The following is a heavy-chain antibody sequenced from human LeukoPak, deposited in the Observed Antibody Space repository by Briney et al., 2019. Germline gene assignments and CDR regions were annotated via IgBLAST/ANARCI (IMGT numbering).Heavy chain of an antibody. D-gene: IGHD2-15*01. V-gene: IGHV1-18*01. Sequence: GASVKVSCKASGYTFTSYGISWVRQAPGQGLEWMGWISAYNGNTNHAQKLQGRVTMTTDTSTSTAYMELRSLRSDDTAVYYCARRQVAATWWTFDYWGQGTLVTVSS. J-gene: IGHJ4*02. CDR2: ISAYNGNT. CDR3: ARRQVAATWWTFDY. CDR1: GYTFTSYG.